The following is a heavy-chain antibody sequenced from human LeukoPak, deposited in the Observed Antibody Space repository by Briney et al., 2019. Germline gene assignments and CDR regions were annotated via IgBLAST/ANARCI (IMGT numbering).Heavy chain of an antibody. Sequence: PSETLSLTCAVYGGSFSGYYWSWIRQPPGKGLEWIGEINHSGSTNYNPSLKSRVTISVDTSKNQFSLKLSSVTAADTAVYYCARGMIGSSGWYFPFSRHFDYWGQGTLVTVSS. CDR3: ARGMIGSSGWYFPFSRHFDY. V-gene: IGHV4-34*01. CDR2: INHSGST. J-gene: IGHJ4*02. D-gene: IGHD6-19*01. CDR1: GGSFSGYY.